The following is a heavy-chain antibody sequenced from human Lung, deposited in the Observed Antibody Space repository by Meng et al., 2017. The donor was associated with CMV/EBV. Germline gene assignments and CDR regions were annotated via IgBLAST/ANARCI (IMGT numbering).Heavy chain of an antibody. Sequence: QVQLVQSGAEVKKPGASVKVSCKTSGYTFTGYYTHWVRQAPGQGLEWMGRINPKSGATDYAQKFQGRVTLTRDTSINTAYMELNRLTSDDTAVYYCARFGEVIDYWGQGTLVTSPQ. D-gene: IGHD3-10*01. CDR1: GYTFTGYY. CDR3: ARFGEVIDY. CDR2: INPKSGAT. J-gene: IGHJ4*02. V-gene: IGHV1-2*06.